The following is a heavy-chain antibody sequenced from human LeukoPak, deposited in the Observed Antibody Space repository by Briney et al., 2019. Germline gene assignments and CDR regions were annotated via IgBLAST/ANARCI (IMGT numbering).Heavy chain of an antibody. D-gene: IGHD6-13*01. CDR1: GFTFSSYA. V-gene: IGHV3-23*01. CDR2: ITATADTT. CDR3: AKDPLMYNSDWYPNWFGP. J-gene: IGHJ5*02. Sequence: GGSLRLSCAASGFTFSSYAMSWVRQAPGKGLEWVSGITATADTTYYADSVKGRFTISRDNSKNTLFLQMNSLRAEDTALHYCAKDPLMYNSDWYPNWFGPWGQGTLVTVSS.